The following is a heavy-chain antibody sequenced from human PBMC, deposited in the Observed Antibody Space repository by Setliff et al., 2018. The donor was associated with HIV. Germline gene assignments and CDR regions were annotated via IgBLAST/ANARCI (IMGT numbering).Heavy chain of an antibody. V-gene: IGHV4-38-2*02. CDR2: IHQSGST. J-gene: IGHJ6*03. D-gene: IGHD6-19*01. Sequence: PSETLSLTCTVSGYSISSGYYWGWLRQPPGKGLEWIGGIHQSGSTYYNPSLTSRVTISVDTSKNQFSLRLSSVTAADTAVYYCAGGVVALAGKYYYYYMDVWGKGTTVTVSS. CDR1: GYSISSGYY. CDR3: AGGVVALAGKYYYYYMDV.